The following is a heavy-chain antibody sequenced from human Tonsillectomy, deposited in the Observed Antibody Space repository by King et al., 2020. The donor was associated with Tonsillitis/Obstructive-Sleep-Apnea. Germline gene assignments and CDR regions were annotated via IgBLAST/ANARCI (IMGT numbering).Heavy chain of an antibody. J-gene: IGHJ6*04. CDR1: GFTFSDYY. V-gene: IGHV3-11*05. D-gene: IGHD2-2*01. Sequence: VQLVESGGGLVKPGGSLRLSCAASGFTFSDYYMSWIRQAPGKGLEWVSYISSSSSYTNYADSVKGRFTISRDNAKNSRYLQMNSLRAEDTAVYYCARAVTNIVVVPAASMDVWGKGTTVTVSS. CDR3: ARAVTNIVVVPAASMDV. CDR2: ISSSSSYT.